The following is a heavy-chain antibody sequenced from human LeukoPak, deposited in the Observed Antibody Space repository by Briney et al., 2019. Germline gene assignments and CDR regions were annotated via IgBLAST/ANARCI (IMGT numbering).Heavy chain of an antibody. J-gene: IGHJ3*02. D-gene: IGHD3-22*01. V-gene: IGHV4-61*02. CDR2: IYTSGST. Sequence: SSETLSLTCTVSGGSISSGTFYWSWIRQPAGKGLEWIGRIYTSGSTNYNPSLKSRVTISVDTSKNQFSLKLSSVTAADTAVYYCARMYHYCDSSGYVRAFDIWGQGTMVTVSS. CDR1: GGSISSGTFY. CDR3: ARMYHYCDSSGYVRAFDI.